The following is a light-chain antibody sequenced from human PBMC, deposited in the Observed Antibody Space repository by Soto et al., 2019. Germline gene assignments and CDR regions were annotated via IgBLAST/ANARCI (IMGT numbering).Light chain of an antibody. J-gene: IGLJ1*01. CDR1: SSDVGGSDS. V-gene: IGLV2-14*01. CDR2: EVS. Sequence: QSVLTQPASVSGSPGQSITISCTGTSSDVGGSDSLSWYQQQPGKAPKLMIYEVSNRPSGVSNRFSGSKSGNTASLTISGLQAGDEADYYCSSYTSSSTPYVFGTGPKVTVL. CDR3: SSYTSSSTPYV.